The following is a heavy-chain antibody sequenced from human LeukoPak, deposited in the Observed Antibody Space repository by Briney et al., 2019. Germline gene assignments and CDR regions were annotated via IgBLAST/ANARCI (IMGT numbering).Heavy chain of an antibody. V-gene: IGHV4-59*08. Sequence: SETLSLTCSVSGGSISSYYWSWIRRPPGKGLEWIGYIYYSGSTNYNPSLKSRVTISVDTSKNQFSLRLSSVTAADTAVYYCARQNTRRGYSYGYYFDYWGQGTLVTVSS. D-gene: IGHD5-18*01. CDR3: ARQNTRRGYSYGYYFDY. J-gene: IGHJ4*02. CDR2: IYYSGST. CDR1: GGSISSYY.